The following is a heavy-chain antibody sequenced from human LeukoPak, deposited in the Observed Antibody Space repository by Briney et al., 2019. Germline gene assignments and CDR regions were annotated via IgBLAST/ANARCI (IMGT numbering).Heavy chain of an antibody. CDR2: IYTSGST. D-gene: IGHD3-3*01. J-gene: IGHJ4*02. CDR3: ARDRGITIFGVVNRPYYFDY. Sequence: PSETLSLTCTVSGGSISSYYWSWIRQPAGKGLGWIGRIYTSGSTNYNTSLMSRVTMSVDTSKNQFSLKLSSVTAADTAVYYCARDRGITIFGVVNRPYYFDYWGQGTLVTVSS. V-gene: IGHV4-4*07. CDR1: GGSISSYY.